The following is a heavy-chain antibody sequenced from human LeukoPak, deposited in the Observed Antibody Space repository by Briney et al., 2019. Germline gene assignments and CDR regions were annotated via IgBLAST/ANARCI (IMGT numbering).Heavy chain of an antibody. CDR1: GYTFTSYD. V-gene: IGHV1-8*01. J-gene: IGHJ4*02. Sequence: ASVKVSCKASGYTFTSYDINWVRQATGQGLEWMGWMNPNSGNTGYAQKFQGRVTMTRNTSISTAYMELSSLRSEDTAVYYCARRGIAAVGIDYWGQGTLVTVSS. D-gene: IGHD6-13*01. CDR2: MNPNSGNT. CDR3: ARRGIAAVGIDY.